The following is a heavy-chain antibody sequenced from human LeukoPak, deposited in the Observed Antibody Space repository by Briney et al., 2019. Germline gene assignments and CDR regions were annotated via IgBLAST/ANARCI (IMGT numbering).Heavy chain of an antibody. V-gene: IGHV3-15*01. Sequence: PGGSLRLSCTASGFTFGDYAMSWVRQAPGKGLEWVGRIKSKTDGGTTDYAAPVKGRFTISRDDSKNTLFLQMNSLKTEDTAVYYCTTAMYYYGSGSANYYMDVWGKGTTVTISS. CDR3: TTAMYYYGSGSANYYMDV. J-gene: IGHJ6*03. CDR2: IKSKTDGGTT. D-gene: IGHD3-10*01. CDR1: GFTFGDYA.